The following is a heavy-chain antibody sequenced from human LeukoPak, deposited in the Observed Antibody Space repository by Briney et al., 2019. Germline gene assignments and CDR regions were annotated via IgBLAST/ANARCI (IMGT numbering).Heavy chain of an antibody. CDR1: GVSISSSNW. Sequence: SGTLSLTCAVSGVSISSSNWWSWFRQSPGKGLEWIGEVYDSGAANYHPSLRSRVTISVDKAKNQLSLSLRSVTAADTAVYYCASLLPHFDYWGQGTLVTVSS. CDR3: ASLLPHFDY. J-gene: IGHJ4*02. CDR2: VYDSGAA. V-gene: IGHV4-4*02. D-gene: IGHD3-10*01.